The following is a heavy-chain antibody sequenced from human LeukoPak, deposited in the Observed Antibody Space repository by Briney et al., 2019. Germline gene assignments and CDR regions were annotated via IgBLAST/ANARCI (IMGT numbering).Heavy chain of an antibody. CDR1: GGSISSGGYY. CDR2: IYSNGHT. J-gene: IGHJ4*02. Sequence: SQTLSLTCTVSGGSISSGGYYWSWIRQHPGKGLEWIGYIYSNGHTYHNPSLKSRVTMSVDRSKNQFSLKLTSETAADTAVYYCANYGGQFDYWGQGTQVIVSS. D-gene: IGHD4-23*01. V-gene: IGHV4-31*03. CDR3: ANYGGQFDY.